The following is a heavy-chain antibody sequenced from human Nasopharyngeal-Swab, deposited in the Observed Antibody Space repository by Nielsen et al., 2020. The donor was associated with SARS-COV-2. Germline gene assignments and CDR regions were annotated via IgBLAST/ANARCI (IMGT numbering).Heavy chain of an antibody. CDR1: GFTFSRYE. Sequence: GESLKISCAASGFTFSRYEMSWVRQAPGKGLEWVSAISGSGGSTYYADSVKGRFTISRDNSKNTLYLQMNSLRAEDTAVYYCAAGGDSSSSTFDYWGQGTLVTVSS. J-gene: IGHJ4*02. CDR2: ISGSGGST. CDR3: AAGGDSSSSTFDY. V-gene: IGHV3-23*01. D-gene: IGHD6-6*01.